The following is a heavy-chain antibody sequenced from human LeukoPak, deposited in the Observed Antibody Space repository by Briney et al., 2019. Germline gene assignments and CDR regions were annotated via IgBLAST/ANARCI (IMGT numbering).Heavy chain of an antibody. CDR2: ISSSGST. CDR3: ARGGSNFDF. J-gene: IGHJ4*02. Sequence: SETLSLTCTVSGASIRSYYWSWIRQPAGRGLEWIGRISSSGSTNCNPSLKSRVTMSVDTSKSQFSLNLSSVTAADTAVYYCARGGSNFDFWGQGTLVTASS. CDR1: GASIRSYY. V-gene: IGHV4-4*07.